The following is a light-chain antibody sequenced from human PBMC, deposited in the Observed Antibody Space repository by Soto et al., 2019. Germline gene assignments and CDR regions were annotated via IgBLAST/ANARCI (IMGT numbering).Light chain of an antibody. CDR2: GVS. CDR1: ESLFGF. Sequence: EIVMTQSPATLSASPGESVSLSCRASESLFGFLAWYQQKPGQAPRLLIYGVSTKATGVPARFSGSGSAADFTLTISSVQYDDSAVYYCQSYYYWPFVFGQGTKLEI. J-gene: IGKJ2*01. CDR3: QSYYYWPFV. V-gene: IGKV3-15*01.